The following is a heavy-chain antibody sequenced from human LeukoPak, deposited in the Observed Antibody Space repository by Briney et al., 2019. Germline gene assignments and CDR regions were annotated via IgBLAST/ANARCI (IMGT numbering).Heavy chain of an antibody. J-gene: IGHJ4*02. CDR3: TIGVVVAATRGLDY. CDR2: IRSKANSYAT. D-gene: IGHD2-15*01. V-gene: IGHV3-73*01. CDR1: GFTFSGSA. Sequence: QPGGSLRLSCAASGFTFSGSAMHWVRQASGKGLEWVGRIRSKANSYATAYAASVKGRFTISRDDPKNTAYLQMNSLKTEDTAVYYCTIGVVVAATRGLDYWGQGTLVTVSS.